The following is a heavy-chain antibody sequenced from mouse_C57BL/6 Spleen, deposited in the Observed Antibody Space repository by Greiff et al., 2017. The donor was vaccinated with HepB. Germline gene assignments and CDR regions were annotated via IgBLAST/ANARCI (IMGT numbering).Heavy chain of an antibody. D-gene: IGHD2-4*01. Sequence: VQLQQSGAELVRPGASVKLSCKASGYTFTDYYINWVKQRPGQGLEWIARIYPGSGNTYYNEKFKGKATLTAEKSSSTAYMQLSSLTSEDSAVYFCARGYYDPYWYFDVWGTGTTVTVSS. CDR1: GYTFTDYY. V-gene: IGHV1-76*01. J-gene: IGHJ1*03. CDR2: IYPGSGNT. CDR3: ARGYYDPYWYFDV.